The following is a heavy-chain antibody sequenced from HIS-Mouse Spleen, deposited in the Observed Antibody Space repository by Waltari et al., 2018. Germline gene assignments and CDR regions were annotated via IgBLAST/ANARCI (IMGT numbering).Heavy chain of an antibody. CDR2: IKQDGSEK. Sequence: EVQLVESGGGFVQPGGSLRLSCAASGFTFSIYLMVWVRQAPGKGLEWVANIKQDGSEKYYVDSVKGRFTISRDNAKNSLYLQMNSLRAEDTAVYYCARASGWYWFDPWGQGTLVTVSS. CDR3: ARASGWYWFDP. D-gene: IGHD6-19*01. V-gene: IGHV3-7*01. J-gene: IGHJ5*02. CDR1: GFTFSIYL.